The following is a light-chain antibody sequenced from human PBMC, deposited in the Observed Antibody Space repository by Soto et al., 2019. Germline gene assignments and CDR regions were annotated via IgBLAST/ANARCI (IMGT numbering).Light chain of an antibody. CDR3: QQFQSYALT. CDR1: QGSSSA. V-gene: IGKV1-13*02. J-gene: IGKJ4*01. Sequence: ASQLTQSPSSLSASVGDRVTITCRASQGSSSALAWYQHKPGRAPRLLIYDASSLQSGVSSRFRGSGSGTDFTLTTSSLQPEDFATYCCQQFQSYALTFGGGTKLEIK. CDR2: DAS.